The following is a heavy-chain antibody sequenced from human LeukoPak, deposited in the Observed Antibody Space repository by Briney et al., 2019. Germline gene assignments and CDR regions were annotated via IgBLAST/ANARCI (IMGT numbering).Heavy chain of an antibody. CDR2: MNPNSGNT. D-gene: IGHD3-10*01. CDR1: GYTFTSYD. CDR3: ARGHGGGSGSYHRPHYYMDV. V-gene: IGHV1-8*01. J-gene: IGHJ6*03. Sequence: VKVSCKASGYTFTSYDISWVRQATGQGLEWMGWMNPNSGNTGYAQKFQGRVTMTRNTSISTAYMELSSLRSEDTAVYYCARGHGGGSGSYHRPHYYMDVWGKGTTVTISS.